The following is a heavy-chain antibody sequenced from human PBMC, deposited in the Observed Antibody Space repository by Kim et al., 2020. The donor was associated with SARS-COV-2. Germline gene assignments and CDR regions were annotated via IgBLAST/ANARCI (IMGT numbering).Heavy chain of an antibody. CDR3: SRMASSGSFDY. CDR2: INPTNGNT. J-gene: IGHJ4*02. CDR1: GFPFTDYY. Sequence: ASVKVSCKASGFPFTDYYMHWVRQAPGQGLEWMGLINPTNGNTWYAQKFQGRITMTGATSTNTLYMELNSLKSDDSALYYCSRMASSGSFDYWGQGTLVTVSS. D-gene: IGHD5-12*01. V-gene: IGHV1-46*03.